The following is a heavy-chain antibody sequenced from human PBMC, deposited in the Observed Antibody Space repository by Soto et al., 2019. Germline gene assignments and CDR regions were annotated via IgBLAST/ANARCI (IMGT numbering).Heavy chain of an antibody. D-gene: IGHD2-15*01. J-gene: IGHJ6*02. CDR2: IIPIFGTA. V-gene: IGHV1-69*06. Sequence: GASVKVSCKASGGTFSSYAISWVRQAPGQGLEWMGGIIPIFGTANYAQKFRGRVTITADKSTSTAYMELSSLRSEDTAVYYCASGKTKPYYYYYYGMDVWGQGTTVTVSS. CDR1: GGTFSSYA. CDR3: ASGKTKPYYYYYYGMDV.